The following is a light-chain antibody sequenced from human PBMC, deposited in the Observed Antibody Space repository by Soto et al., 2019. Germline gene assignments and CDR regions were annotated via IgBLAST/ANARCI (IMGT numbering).Light chain of an antibody. CDR2: DVN. Sequence: QSALAQPPSASGSPGQSVTISCTGTSSDVGGYNYVSWYQQHPGKAPKLMIYDVNRRPSGVPDRFSASKSGNTASLTVSGLQAEDEADYYCTSYGGASNLLFGGGTKLTV. J-gene: IGLJ2*01. CDR3: TSYGGASNLL. CDR1: SSDVGGYNY. V-gene: IGLV2-8*01.